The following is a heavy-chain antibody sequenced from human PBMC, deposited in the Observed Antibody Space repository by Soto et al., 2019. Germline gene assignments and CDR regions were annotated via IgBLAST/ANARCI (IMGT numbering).Heavy chain of an antibody. Sequence: QVQLVQSGAEVKKPGASVEVSCKASGYTFTTFAIHWVRQAPGQRLEWMGWINTGNGNTKHSQKFQGRVTITRDTAASTAYMELNSLRSEDTAVYYCARVPLRDFDVQNDYWGQGTLVTVSS. V-gene: IGHV1-3*04. D-gene: IGHD3-9*01. CDR3: ARVPLRDFDVQNDY. CDR1: GYTFTTFA. J-gene: IGHJ4*02. CDR2: INTGNGNT.